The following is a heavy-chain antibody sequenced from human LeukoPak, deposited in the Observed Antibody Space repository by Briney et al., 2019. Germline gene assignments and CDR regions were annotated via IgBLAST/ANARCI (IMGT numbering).Heavy chain of an antibody. CDR2: ISNRDDRT. Sequence: GGSLRLSCAVSGFTFSTSAMGWVRQAPGKGLEWVSVISNRDDRTYYADSVKGRFTISRDNSMNTLYLQMNTLRAEDTAVYYCAKLVDYYDSSGLKSSLFDYWGQGTLVTVSS. CDR1: GFTFSTSA. V-gene: IGHV3-23*01. D-gene: IGHD3-22*01. CDR3: AKLVDYYDSSGLKSSLFDY. J-gene: IGHJ4*02.